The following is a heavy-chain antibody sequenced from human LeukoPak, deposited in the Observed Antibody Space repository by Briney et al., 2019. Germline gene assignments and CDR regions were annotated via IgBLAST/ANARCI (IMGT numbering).Heavy chain of an antibody. Sequence: SVKVSCKASGGTFSSYAISWVRQAPGQGLEWMGGIIPIFGTANYAQKFQGRVTVTTDESTSTAYMELSSLRSEDTAVYYCARQDGGSYARHFDYWGQGTLVTVPS. CDR3: ARQDGGSYARHFDY. CDR1: GGTFSSYA. CDR2: IIPIFGTA. J-gene: IGHJ4*02. V-gene: IGHV1-69*05. D-gene: IGHD1-26*01.